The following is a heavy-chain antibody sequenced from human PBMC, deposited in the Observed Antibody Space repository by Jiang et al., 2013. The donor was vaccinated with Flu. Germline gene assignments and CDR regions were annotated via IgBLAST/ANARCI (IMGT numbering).Heavy chain of an antibody. CDR2: IIPTFGTV. V-gene: IGHV1-69*01. CDR3: ARRPSSSWRYYYFYMDV. J-gene: IGHJ6*03. D-gene: IGHD6-13*01. CDR1: GGTFSSYG. Sequence: KVSCKASGGTFSSYGISWVRQAPGQGLEWMGGIIPTFGTVDYAQKFQGRVTITADESTNTAYMELSSLTSEDTAVYYCARRPSSSWRYYYFYMDVWGKGTTVTVSS.